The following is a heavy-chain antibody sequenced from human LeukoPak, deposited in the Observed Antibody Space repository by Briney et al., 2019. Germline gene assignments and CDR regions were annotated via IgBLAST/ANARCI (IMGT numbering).Heavy chain of an antibody. D-gene: IGHD3-10*01. CDR1: GGSISSYY. J-gene: IGHJ4*02. Sequence: SETLSLTCTVSGGSISSYYWSWIRQPPGKGLEWIGYIYYSGSTNYNPSLKSRVTISVDTSKNQFSLKLSSVTAADTAVYYCARDYYGSGRSDYWGQGTLVTVSS. V-gene: IGHV4-59*01. CDR2: IYYSGST. CDR3: ARDYYGSGRSDY.